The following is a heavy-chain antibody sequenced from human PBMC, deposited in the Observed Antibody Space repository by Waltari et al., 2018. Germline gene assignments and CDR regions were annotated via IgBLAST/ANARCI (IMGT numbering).Heavy chain of an antibody. Sequence: QVQLVQSGAEVKKPGASVNVSCTASGYTFVNFHLHWVRQAPGHGLEWIGKINPSGGSAGYPQKFKGRITMTRDTSTGTVYMVLSSLTSEDTAVYFCARVPPGPYYFDHWGQGTLVTVSS. V-gene: IGHV1-46*01. J-gene: IGHJ4*02. CDR3: ARVPPGPYYFDH. CDR1: GYTFVNFH. CDR2: INPSGGSA.